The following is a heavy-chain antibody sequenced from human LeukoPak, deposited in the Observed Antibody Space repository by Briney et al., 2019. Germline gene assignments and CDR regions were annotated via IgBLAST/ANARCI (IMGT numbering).Heavy chain of an antibody. CDR2: IKQDGSEK. J-gene: IGHJ3*02. CDR3: ARSHSLYYYDLSGPDAFDI. D-gene: IGHD3-22*01. Sequence: GGSLRLSCAASGFIFSNYWMTWVRQAPGKGLEWMANIKQDGSEKYYVDSVKGRFTISRDNAKNSLYLQMNSLRAEDTAVYYCARSHSLYYYDLSGPDAFDIWGQGTMVTVSS. CDR1: GFIFSNYW. V-gene: IGHV3-7*01.